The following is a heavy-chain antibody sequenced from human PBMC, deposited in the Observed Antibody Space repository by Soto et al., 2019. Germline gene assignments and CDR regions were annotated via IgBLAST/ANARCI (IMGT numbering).Heavy chain of an antibody. CDR3: ARVAY. CDR2: ISSASSET. J-gene: IGHJ4*02. CDR1: GCMFISYT. V-gene: IGHV3-21*01. Sequence: CGSRSRSCTASGCMFISYTMNWVRQVPGKGLEWVASISSASSETWYSDSVKGRFIISRDNAQNSLFLQMNTLRPDDSAIYYCARVAYWGPGTQVTVSS.